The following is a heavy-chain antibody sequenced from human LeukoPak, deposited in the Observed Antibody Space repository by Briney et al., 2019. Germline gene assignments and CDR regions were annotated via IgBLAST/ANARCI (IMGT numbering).Heavy chain of an antibody. D-gene: IGHD3-22*01. Sequence: ASVKVSCKASGYTFTAYSMHWVRQAPGQGLEWMGWINPNSGGTNYAQKFQGRVTMTRDTSTTTAYMELSGLRSDDTAVYYCARDSYYYDSSGYYHHWGQGTLVTVSS. CDR2: INPNSGGT. J-gene: IGHJ1*01. CDR1: GYTFTAYS. V-gene: IGHV1-2*02. CDR3: ARDSYYYDSSGYYHH.